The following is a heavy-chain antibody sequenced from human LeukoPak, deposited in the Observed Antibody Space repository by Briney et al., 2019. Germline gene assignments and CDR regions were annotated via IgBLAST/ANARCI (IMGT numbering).Heavy chain of an antibody. CDR3: ATDLPYYYDSSGYYYFDY. CDR1: GYTLTELS. Sequence: ASVKVSCKVSGYTLTELSMHWVRQAPGKGLEWMGGFDPEDGDTIYAQKFQGRVTMTEDTSTDTAYMELSSLRSKDTAVYYCATDLPYYYDSSGYYYFDYWGQGTLVTVSS. D-gene: IGHD3-22*01. V-gene: IGHV1-24*01. CDR2: FDPEDGDT. J-gene: IGHJ4*02.